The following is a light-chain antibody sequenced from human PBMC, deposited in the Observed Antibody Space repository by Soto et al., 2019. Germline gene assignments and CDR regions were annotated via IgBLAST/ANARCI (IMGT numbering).Light chain of an antibody. CDR1: QNVSGTS. V-gene: IGKV3-20*01. J-gene: IGKJ5*01. Sequence: EIGSTQSPGTLSLPPGERATRSCRATQNVSGTSLAWYQKKPGQAPRLLIYGASSRATGIADRFSGSGSGTYFTLTISRLEAEDLAVYYCQQYGSSPPITFGQGTRLDIK. CDR2: GAS. CDR3: QQYGSSPPIT.